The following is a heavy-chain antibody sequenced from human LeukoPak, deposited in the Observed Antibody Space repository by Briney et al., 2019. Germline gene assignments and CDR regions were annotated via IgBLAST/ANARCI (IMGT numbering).Heavy chain of an antibody. CDR1: GGSTNKYY. J-gene: IGHJ5*02. CDR3: ARESGSYLWRSWLNP. D-gene: IGHD3-16*01. CDR2: IYNSGNT. V-gene: IGHV4-59*01. Sequence: SETLSLTCTVSGGSTNKYYWTWIRQPPGKGLAWIGSIYNSGNTNYNPSLKSRVTISIDTSKNQFSLKVISVTAADTAIYYCARESGSYLWRSWLNPWGQGTLVTVSS.